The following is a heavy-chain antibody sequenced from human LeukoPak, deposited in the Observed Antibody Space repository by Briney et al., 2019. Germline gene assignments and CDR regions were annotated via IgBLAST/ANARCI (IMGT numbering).Heavy chain of an antibody. CDR1: GFIFSSHW. D-gene: IGHD2-15*01. CDR2: IREDGTEI. V-gene: IGHV3-7*01. J-gene: IGHJ4*02. Sequence: GGSLRLSCAASGFIFSSHWMNWVRQAPGKGLEWVANIREDGTEIYYMDSVKGRFTISRDNAKNSLYLQMNSLRAEDTAVYYCARGVYSIDYWGQGTLVTVSS. CDR3: ARGVYSIDY.